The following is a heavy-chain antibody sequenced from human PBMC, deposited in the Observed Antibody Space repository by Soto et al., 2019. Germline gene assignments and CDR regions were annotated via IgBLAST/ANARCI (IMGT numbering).Heavy chain of an antibody. Sequence: PSETLFLTCTVSGGSISSYYWSWIRQPPGKGLEWIGYIYYSGGTNYNPSLKSRVTISVDTSKNQFSLKLSSVTAADTAVYYCARQQEQWALDYWGQGTLVTVSS. CDR3: ARQQEQWALDY. CDR2: IYYSGGT. D-gene: IGHD1-26*01. V-gene: IGHV4-59*08. CDR1: GGSISSYY. J-gene: IGHJ4*02.